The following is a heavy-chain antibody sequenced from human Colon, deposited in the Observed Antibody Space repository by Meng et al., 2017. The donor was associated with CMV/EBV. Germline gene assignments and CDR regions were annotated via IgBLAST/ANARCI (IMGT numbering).Heavy chain of an antibody. Sequence: AASGFSFGDSYMSWIRQAPGKGLEWVSYISATGSTIYYADSVKGRFTISRDNAKNSLYLQMDTLRAEDTAVYYCASLMTTVTRTFDSWGQGTLVTVSS. CDR2: ISATGSTI. CDR3: ASLMTTVTRTFDS. CDR1: GFSFGDSY. D-gene: IGHD4-17*01. J-gene: IGHJ4*02. V-gene: IGHV3-11*01.